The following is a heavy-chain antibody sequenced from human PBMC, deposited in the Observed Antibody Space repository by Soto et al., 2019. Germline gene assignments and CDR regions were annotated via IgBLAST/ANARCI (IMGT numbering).Heavy chain of an antibody. CDR1: GFTFSSYA. V-gene: IGHV3-30-3*01. CDR2: ISYDGSNK. J-gene: IGHJ4*02. Sequence: PGGSLRLSCAASGFTFSSYAMHWVRQAPGKGLEWVAVISYDGSNKYYADSVKGRFTISRDNSKNTLYLQMNSLRAEDTAVYYCARDGFPYGSGSYLVYWGQGTLVTVSS. D-gene: IGHD3-10*01. CDR3: ARDGFPYGSGSYLVY.